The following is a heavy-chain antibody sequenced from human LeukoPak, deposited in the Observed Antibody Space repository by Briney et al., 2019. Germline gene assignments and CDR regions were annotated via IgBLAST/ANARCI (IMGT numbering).Heavy chain of an antibody. J-gene: IGHJ6*02. CDR1: GFTFSSYA. CDR3: TREGRYSGSYVYYGMDV. V-gene: IGHV3-30-3*01. D-gene: IGHD1-26*01. CDR2: ISYDGSNK. Sequence: GGSLRLSCAASGFTFSSYAMHWVRQAPGKGLEWVAVISYDGSNKYYADSVKGRFTISRDNSKNTLYLQMNSLRAEDTAVYYCTREGRYSGSYVYYGMDVWGQGTTVTVSS.